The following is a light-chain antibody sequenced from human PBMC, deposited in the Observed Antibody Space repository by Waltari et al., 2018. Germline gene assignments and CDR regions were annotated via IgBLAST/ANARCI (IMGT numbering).Light chain of an antibody. CDR1: QSVSRY. J-gene: IGKJ2*01. V-gene: IGKV3-11*01. Sequence: EIVLTQSPATLSLSPGERATLSCRASQSVSRYLAWYQQKPGQAPRLLIYDASNGATGIPARFSGSGSVTDFTLTIRSLEPEDFAVYYCQQRSNWQYTFGQWTKLEIK. CDR3: QQRSNWQYT. CDR2: DAS.